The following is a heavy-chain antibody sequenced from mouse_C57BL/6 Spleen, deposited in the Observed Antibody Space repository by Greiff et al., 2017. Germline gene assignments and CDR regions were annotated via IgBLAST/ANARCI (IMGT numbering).Heavy chain of an antibody. D-gene: IGHD1-1*01. CDR1: GYTFTDYN. J-gene: IGHJ4*01. CDR3: ARGYYGSSSYAMDY. V-gene: IGHV1-18*01. Sequence: VQLKESGPELVKPGASVKIPCKASGYTFTDYNMDWVKQSHGKSLEWIGDINPNNGGTIYNQKFKGKATLTVDKSSSTAYMELRSLTSEDTAVYYCARGYYGSSSYAMDYWGQGTSVTVSS. CDR2: INPNNGGT.